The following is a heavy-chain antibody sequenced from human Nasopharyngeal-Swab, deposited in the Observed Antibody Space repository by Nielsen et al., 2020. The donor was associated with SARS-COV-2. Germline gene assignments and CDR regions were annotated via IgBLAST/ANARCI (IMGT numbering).Heavy chain of an antibody. D-gene: IGHD4-11*01. J-gene: IGHJ4*02. CDR3: ATHNDYRFEN. CDR2: IKQDGSKK. V-gene: IGHV3-7*05. CDR1: GFTFSNYW. Sequence: GESLKISCAASGFTFSNYWMTWVRQAPGKGLEWVANIKQDGSKKNYVDSVKGRFTISRDDAMNSLYLQINSLRAEDTAVYYCATHNDYRFENWGQGTLVSVSS.